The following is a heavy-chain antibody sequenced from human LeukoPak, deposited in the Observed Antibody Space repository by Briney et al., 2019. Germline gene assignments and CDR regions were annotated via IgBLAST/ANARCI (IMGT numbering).Heavy chain of an antibody. CDR3: AKDQAPQDIVVVPAY. J-gene: IGHJ4*02. Sequence: GGSLRLSCAASGFSFGIYGMNWVRQAPGKGLEWVAYIRYDGVNKYYADSVKGRFTISRDNSKNTLYLQMNSLRAEDTAVYYCAKDQAPQDIVVVPAYWGQGTLVTVSS. CDR1: GFSFGIYG. D-gene: IGHD2-2*01. V-gene: IGHV3-30*02. CDR2: IRYDGVNK.